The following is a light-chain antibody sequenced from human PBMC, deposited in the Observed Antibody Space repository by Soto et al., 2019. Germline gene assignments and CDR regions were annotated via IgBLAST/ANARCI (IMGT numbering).Light chain of an antibody. J-gene: IGKJ1*01. Sequence: ESVLKQSLCTLSMSPGKRATLSCRASQILSSSSLAWYQQKPGQAPRLLISGASSRAADIPDRFSGSGSGTDFTLTIYRLEPEDFAVYYCQQYDSSPRTFGQGAKVDIK. CDR2: GAS. V-gene: IGKV3-20*01. CDR3: QQYDSSPRT. CDR1: QILSSSS.